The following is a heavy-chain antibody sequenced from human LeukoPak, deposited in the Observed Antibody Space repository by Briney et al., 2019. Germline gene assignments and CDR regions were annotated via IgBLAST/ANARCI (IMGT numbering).Heavy chain of an antibody. J-gene: IGHJ4*02. D-gene: IGHD5-12*01. V-gene: IGHV4-34*01. Sequence: PSETLSLTCAVYGGSFSGYYWSWIRQPPGKGLEWIGEINHSGSTNYNPSLKSRVTISVDTSKNQFSLKLSSVTAADTAMYYCAKSNGYGLIDYWGQGTLVTVSS. CDR3: AKSNGYGLIDY. CDR2: INHSGST. CDR1: GGSFSGYY.